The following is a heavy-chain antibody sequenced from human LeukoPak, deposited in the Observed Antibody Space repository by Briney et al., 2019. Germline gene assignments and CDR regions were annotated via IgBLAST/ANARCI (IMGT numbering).Heavy chain of an antibody. CDR2: ISGNNDNP. CDR3: ARVGTSTDDY. J-gene: IGHJ4*02. V-gene: IGHV1-18*01. D-gene: IGHD2/OR15-2a*01. CDR1: GYTLSNMG. Sequence: ASVKVSCNASGYTLSNMGINWVRQAPGQGLEWIAWISGNNDNPNYGQKFQGRFTVTTDSSTSTAYMELRNLRSDDTAVCYCARVGTSTDDYGGQGTLVTVSS.